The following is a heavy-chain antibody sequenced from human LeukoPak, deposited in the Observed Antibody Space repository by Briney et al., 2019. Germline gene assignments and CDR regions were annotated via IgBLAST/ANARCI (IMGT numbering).Heavy chain of an antibody. Sequence: ASVKVSCKASGYTFTSYGISWVRQAPGQGLEWMGWISAYNGNTNYAQKLQGRVTMTTDTSTSTAYMELRSLRSDDTAVYYCARARGYCSGGSCYSNSPPFDYWGQGTLDTVSS. D-gene: IGHD2-15*01. CDR2: ISAYNGNT. V-gene: IGHV1-18*01. CDR3: ARARGYCSGGSCYSNSPPFDY. CDR1: GYTFTSYG. J-gene: IGHJ4*02.